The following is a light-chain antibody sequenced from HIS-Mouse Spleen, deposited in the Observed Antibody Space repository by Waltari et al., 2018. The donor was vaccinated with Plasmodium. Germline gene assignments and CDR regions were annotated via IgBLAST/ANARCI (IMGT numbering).Light chain of an antibody. Sequence: IQLTHPPSTCLPSLGDRVTITCRASQSISSWLAWYQQKPGKAPKLLIYKASSLESGVPSRFSGSGSGTEFTLTISSLQPDDFATYYCQQYNSYPLTFGGGTKVEIK. CDR1: QSISSW. CDR3: QQYNSYPLT. CDR2: KAS. J-gene: IGKJ4*01. V-gene: IGKV1-5*03.